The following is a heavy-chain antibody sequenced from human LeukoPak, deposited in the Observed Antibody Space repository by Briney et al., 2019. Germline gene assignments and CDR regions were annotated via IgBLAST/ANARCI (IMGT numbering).Heavy chain of an antibody. CDR1: GYTLTELS. CDR2: FDPEDGET. J-gene: IGHJ4*02. Sequence: ASVKVSCKVYGYTLTELSMHWVRQAPGKGLEWMGGFDPEDGETIYAQKFQGRVTMTEDTSTDTAYMELSSLRSEDTVVYYCATSLTTRITIFGVVTPPWYWGQGTLVTVSS. V-gene: IGHV1-24*01. D-gene: IGHD3-3*01. CDR3: ATSLTTRITIFGVVTPPWY.